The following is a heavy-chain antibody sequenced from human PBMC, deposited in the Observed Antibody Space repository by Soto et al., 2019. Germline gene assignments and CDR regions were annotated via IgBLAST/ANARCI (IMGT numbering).Heavy chain of an antibody. V-gene: IGHV1-18*01. CDR3: AGGGSPIDY. Sequence: QVQLVQSGAEVKKPGASVKVSCKASGYTFTNFGISWVRQAPGQGLEWVGWISAYNGNTNYAQNFQGRVTMTTDTATSTADMELRSLRSDDAAVYYCAGGGSPIDYWGQGTLVTVSS. CDR2: ISAYNGNT. J-gene: IGHJ4*02. CDR1: GYTFTNFG. D-gene: IGHD3-16*01.